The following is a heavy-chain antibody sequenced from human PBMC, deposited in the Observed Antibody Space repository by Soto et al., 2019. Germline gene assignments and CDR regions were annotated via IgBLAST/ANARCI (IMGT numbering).Heavy chain of an antibody. CDR1: GFTFSDHY. D-gene: IGHD3-10*01. V-gene: IGHV3-72*01. CDR2: IRNKAKSYTT. J-gene: IGHJ3*02. Sequence: EVQLVESGGDLVQPGGSLRLSCAASGFTFSDHYMDWVRQAPGKGLEWVGRIRNKAKSYTTEYAASVKGRFTISGDDSHTSLHLQMISLKTEDTAMSFCARSGRDDPTWSDDAFDIWGQGTVVTVSS. CDR3: ARSGRDDPTWSDDAFDI.